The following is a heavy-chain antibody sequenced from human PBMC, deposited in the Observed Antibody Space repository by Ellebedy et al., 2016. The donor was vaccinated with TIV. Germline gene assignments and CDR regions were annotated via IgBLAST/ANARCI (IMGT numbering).Heavy chain of an antibody. D-gene: IGHD2-21*02. V-gene: IGHV3-7*01. CDR3: AIALGGGHCY. CDR1: GFTFSAYW. J-gene: IGHJ4*02. Sequence: GGSLRLSXAASGFTFSAYWMHWVRQAPGKGLEWVANIKQDGSEKYYVDSVKGRFTISRDNAKNSLYLQMNSLRAEDTAVYYCAIALGGGHCYWGQGTLVTVSS. CDR2: IKQDGSEK.